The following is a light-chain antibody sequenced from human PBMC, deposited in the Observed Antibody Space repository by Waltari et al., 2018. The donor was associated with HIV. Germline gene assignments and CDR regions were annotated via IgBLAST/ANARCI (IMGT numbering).Light chain of an antibody. Sequence: SYELTQPPSVSVSAGQTARITCSGDALPKHFAYWYQQKAGQATLMVIYKDDKRHSGIPDRFSGSMSGTTVTLIISGVQPEDEADYYCESADDSGDHWVFGGGTKLSVL. CDR2: KDD. V-gene: IGLV3-25*03. CDR3: ESADDSGDHWV. CDR1: ALPKHF. J-gene: IGLJ3*02.